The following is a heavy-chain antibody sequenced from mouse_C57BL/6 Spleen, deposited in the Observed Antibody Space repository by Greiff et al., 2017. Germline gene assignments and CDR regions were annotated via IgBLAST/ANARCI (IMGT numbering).Heavy chain of an antibody. CDR2: IDPNSGGT. Sequence: QVQLQQPGAELVKPGASVKLSCKASGYTFTSYWMHWVKQRPGRGLEWIGRIDPNSGGTKYNEKFKSKATLTVDQPSSTAYMQLSSLTSEGSAVYDGAGEEDYAGYYAMDYWGQGTSVTVSS. V-gene: IGHV1-72*01. J-gene: IGHJ4*01. CDR1: GYTFTSYW. D-gene: IGHD2-4*01. CDR3: AGEEDYAGYYAMDY.